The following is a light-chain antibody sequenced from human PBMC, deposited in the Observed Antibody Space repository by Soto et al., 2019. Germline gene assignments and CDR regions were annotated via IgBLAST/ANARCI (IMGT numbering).Light chain of an antibody. CDR2: VAF. J-gene: IGKJ5*01. Sequence: DIQMTQSPSSLSASVGDTVTMTCRASQSIALSVNWYQQKPGKAPKLLIYVAFTLESGVPSRFSGSGSGTEFTLTIRSLQPEDFATYYCRQSFRSPITFGQGTRLEIK. CDR1: QSIALS. V-gene: IGKV1-39*01. CDR3: RQSFRSPIT.